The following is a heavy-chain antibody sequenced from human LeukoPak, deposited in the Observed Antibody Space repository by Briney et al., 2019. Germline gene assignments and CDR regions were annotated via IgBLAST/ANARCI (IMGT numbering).Heavy chain of an antibody. D-gene: IGHD3-3*01. J-gene: IGHJ6*02. CDR2: INSDGSSR. V-gene: IGHV3-74*01. CDR3: AREEGLGDFWSGHYNGMDV. Sequence: GGSLRLSCAASELTFSSCWMHWVRQVPGKGLVWVARINSDGSSRSYADSVKGRFTISRDNAKNTLYLQMNSLRAEDTAVYYCAREEGLGDFWSGHYNGMDVWGQGTTVTVSS. CDR1: ELTFSSCW.